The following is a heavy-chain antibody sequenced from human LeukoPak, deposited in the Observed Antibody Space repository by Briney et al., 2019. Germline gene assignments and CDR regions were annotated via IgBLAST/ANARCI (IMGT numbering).Heavy chain of an antibody. D-gene: IGHD3-10*01. J-gene: IGHJ6*02. V-gene: IGHV1-18*01. CDR1: GYTFTSYG. Sequence: GASVKVSCKASGYTFTSYGISWVRQAPGQGLEWMGWISAYNGNTNYAQKLQGRVTMTTDTSTSTAYMELRSLRSDDTAVYYCAREGADYYGSGFYYYYYYGMDVWGQGTTVTVSS. CDR3: AREGADYYGSGFYYYYYYGMDV. CDR2: ISAYNGNT.